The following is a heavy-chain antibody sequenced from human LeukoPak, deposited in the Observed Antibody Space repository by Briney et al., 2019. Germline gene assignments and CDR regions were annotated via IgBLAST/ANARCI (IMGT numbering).Heavy chain of an antibody. V-gene: IGHV3-66*02. CDR3: ARTRGGYDPGYYYYYMDV. Sequence: GGSLRLSCAASGFTVSSNYMSWVRQAPGKGLEWVSVIYSGGSTYYADSVKGRFTISRDNSKNTLYLQMNSLRAEDTAVYYCARTRGGYDPGYYYYYMDVWGKGTTVTVSS. CDR2: IYSGGST. CDR1: GFTVSSNY. J-gene: IGHJ6*03. D-gene: IGHD5-12*01.